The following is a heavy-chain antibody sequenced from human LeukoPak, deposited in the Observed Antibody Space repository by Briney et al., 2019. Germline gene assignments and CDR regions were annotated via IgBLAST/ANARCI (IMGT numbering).Heavy chain of an antibody. CDR1: GYIFTGFY. CDR2: VSAYNGNT. CDR3: ARDGSSSWYGNWFDP. V-gene: IGHV1-18*04. J-gene: IGHJ5*02. D-gene: IGHD6-13*01. Sequence: ASVKVSCKTSGYIFTGFYIHWVRQAPGQGLEWMGWVSAYNGNTNYAQKLQGRVTMTTDTSTSTAYMELRSLGSDDTAVYYCARDGSSSWYGNWFDPWGQGTLVTVSS.